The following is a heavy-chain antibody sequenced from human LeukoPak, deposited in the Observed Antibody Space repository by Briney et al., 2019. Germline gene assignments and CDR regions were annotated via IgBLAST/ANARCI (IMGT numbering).Heavy chain of an antibody. D-gene: IGHD3-22*01. Sequence: GGSLRLSCAASGFTFSSYDMHWVRQATGKGLEWVSAIGTAGDTYYPGSVKGRFTISRENAKNSLYLQMNSLRAGDTAVYYCAREMRDYYDSSRNAFDIWGQGTMVTVSS. J-gene: IGHJ3*02. CDR3: AREMRDYYDSSRNAFDI. V-gene: IGHV3-13*01. CDR1: GFTFSSYD. CDR2: IGTAGDT.